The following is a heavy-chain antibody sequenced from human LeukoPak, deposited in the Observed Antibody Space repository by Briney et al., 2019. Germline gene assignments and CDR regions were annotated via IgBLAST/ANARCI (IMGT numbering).Heavy chain of an antibody. Sequence: GGSLRLSCAASGFTVSRNYMTWVRQVPGKGLELVSVLYSGGNAIYADSVKGRFTISRDNSKNTLYLQMNSLRAEDTAVYYCARVILRPYFYYHMDVWGKGTTVTISS. D-gene: IGHD2-21*01. CDR1: GFTVSRNY. V-gene: IGHV3-66*01. CDR2: LYSGGNA. CDR3: ARVILRPYFYYHMDV. J-gene: IGHJ6*03.